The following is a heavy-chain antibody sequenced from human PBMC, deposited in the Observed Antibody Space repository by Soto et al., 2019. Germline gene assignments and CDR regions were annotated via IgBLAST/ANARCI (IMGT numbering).Heavy chain of an antibody. J-gene: IGHJ4*02. D-gene: IGHD3-22*01. Sequence: ASVKVSCKASGYTFTSYYMHWVRQAPGQGLEWMGIINPSGGSTSYAQKFQGRVTMTRDTSTSTVYMELSSLRSEDTAVYYCARGPPAFNYDSSGYSGYWGQGPLVTVSS. V-gene: IGHV1-46*01. CDR2: INPSGGST. CDR3: ARGPPAFNYDSSGYSGY. CDR1: GYTFTSYY.